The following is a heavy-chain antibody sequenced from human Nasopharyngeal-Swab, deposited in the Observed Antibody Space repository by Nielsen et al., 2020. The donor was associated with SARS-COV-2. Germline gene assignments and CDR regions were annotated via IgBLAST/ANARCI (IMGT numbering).Heavy chain of an antibody. J-gene: IGHJ6*02. V-gene: IGHV1-69*04. CDR3: ARLKSAAGDYYYGMDV. CDR1: GGTFSSYA. Sequence: SVKVSCKASGGTFSSYAISWVRQAPGQGLEWMGRIIPILGIANYAQKFQGRVTITADKSTSTAYMELSSLRSEDTAVYYCARLKSAAGDYYYGMDVWGQGTTVTVSS. CDR2: IIPILGIA. D-gene: IGHD6-13*01.